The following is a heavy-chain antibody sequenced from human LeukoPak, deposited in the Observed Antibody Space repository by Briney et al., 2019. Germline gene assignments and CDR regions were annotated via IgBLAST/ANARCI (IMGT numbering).Heavy chain of an antibody. CDR2: IRSKAYGGTT. V-gene: IGHV3-49*04. CDR1: GFTFGDYA. J-gene: IGHJ5*02. D-gene: IGHD3-22*01. CDR3: TRDDYDSSGYYNWFDP. Sequence: GGSLRPSCTASGFTFGDYAMSWVRQAPGKGLKWVSFIRSKAYGGTTEYAASVKGRFTISRDDSKSIAYLQMNSLKTEDTAVYYCTRDDYDSSGYYNWFDPWGQGTLVTVSS.